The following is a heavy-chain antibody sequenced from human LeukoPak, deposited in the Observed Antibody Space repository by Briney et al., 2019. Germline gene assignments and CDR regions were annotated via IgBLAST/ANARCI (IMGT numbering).Heavy chain of an antibody. CDR1: GGSISSSSYY. Sequence: SETLSLTCTVSGGSISSSSYYWGWIRQPPGKGLEWIGSIYYSGSTYYNPSLKSRVTISVDTSKNQFSLKLSSVTAADTAVYYCARCTSTSCYNLDYWGQGTLVTVS. CDR2: IYYSGST. V-gene: IGHV4-39*07. J-gene: IGHJ4*02. CDR3: ARCTSTSCYNLDY. D-gene: IGHD2-2*02.